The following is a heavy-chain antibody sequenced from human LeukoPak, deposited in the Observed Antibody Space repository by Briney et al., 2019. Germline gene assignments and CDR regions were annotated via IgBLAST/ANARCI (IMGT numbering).Heavy chain of an antibody. J-gene: IGHJ4*02. CDR3: TRDRGHGSQDY. CDR1: GGSFNDYY. D-gene: IGHD1-26*01. V-gene: IGHV4-39*07. CDR2: IYYSGTT. Sequence: SETLSLTCTVSGGSFNDYYWGWIRQPPGKELEWIGSIYYSGTTFYNPSLKNRVTISMDTSKSQFSLKLSSVTAADTAVYSCTRDRGHGSQDYWGQGTLVTVS.